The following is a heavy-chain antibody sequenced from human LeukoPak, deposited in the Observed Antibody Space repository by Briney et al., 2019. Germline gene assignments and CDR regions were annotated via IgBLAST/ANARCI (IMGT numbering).Heavy chain of an antibody. Sequence: SETPSLTCTVSGGSISTSNYYWGWIRRPPGKGLEWIGNIFYSGSTYYSPSLKSRVTISVDTSKNQFSLKLSSVTAADTAVYYCARQANWFDPWGQGTLVTVSP. CDR3: ARQANWFDP. CDR1: GGSISTSNYY. CDR2: IFYSGST. J-gene: IGHJ5*02. V-gene: IGHV4-39*01.